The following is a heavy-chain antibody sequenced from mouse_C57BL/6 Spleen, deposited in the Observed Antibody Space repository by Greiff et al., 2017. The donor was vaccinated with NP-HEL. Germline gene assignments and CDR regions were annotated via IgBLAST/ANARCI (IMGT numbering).Heavy chain of an antibody. CDR3: ARSVYVYFDY. CDR2: ISSGSSTI. D-gene: IGHD1-1*01. V-gene: IGHV5-17*01. Sequence: EVMLVESGGGLVKPGGSLKLSCAASGFTFSDYGMHWVRQAPEKGLEWVAYISSGSSTIYYADTVKGRFTISRDNAKNTLFLQMTSLRSEDTAMYDCARSVYVYFDYWGQGTTLTVSS. J-gene: IGHJ2*01. CDR1: GFTFSDYG.